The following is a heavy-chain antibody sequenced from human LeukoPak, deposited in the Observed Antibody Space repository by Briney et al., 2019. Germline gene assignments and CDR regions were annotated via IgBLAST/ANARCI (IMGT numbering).Heavy chain of an antibody. D-gene: IGHD3-3*01. J-gene: IGHJ4*02. CDR1: GGSISSSYY. Sequence: SETLSLTCTVSGGSISSSYYWSWIRQPPGKGLEWIGYIYYSGSTNYNPSLKSRVTISVDTSKNQFSLKLSSVTAADTAVYYCARSHPYYDFWSGYYYDYWGQGTLVTVSS. CDR3: ARSHPYYDFWSGYYYDY. V-gene: IGHV4-59*01. CDR2: IYYSGST.